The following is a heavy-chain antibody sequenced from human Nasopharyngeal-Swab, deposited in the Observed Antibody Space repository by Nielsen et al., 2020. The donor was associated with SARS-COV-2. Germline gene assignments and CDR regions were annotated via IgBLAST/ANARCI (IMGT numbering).Heavy chain of an antibody. D-gene: IGHD4-17*01. CDR1: GYTLTNNW. CDR2: IDPSDSYT. Sequence: GECLKIYCQGSGYTLTNNWITWVRQMPGKGLEWMGRIDPSDSYTYYSPSFQGHVIISADKSINTAYMQWSSLKAPDTAMYYCARQIGDYGFDAFDVWGQGTMVTVSS. CDR3: ARQIGDYGFDAFDV. J-gene: IGHJ3*01. V-gene: IGHV5-10-1*01.